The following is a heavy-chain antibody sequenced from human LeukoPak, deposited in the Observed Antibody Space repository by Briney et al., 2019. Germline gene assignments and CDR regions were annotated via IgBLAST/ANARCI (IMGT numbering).Heavy chain of an antibody. CDR2: IVVGSGNT. CDR3: AAGRGESSVFSYVSVLP. J-gene: IGHJ5*02. D-gene: IGHD3-22*01. Sequence: SVKVSCKASGFTFTSSAVQWVRQARGQRLEWIGWIVVGSGNTNYAQKFQERVTITRDMSTSTAYMELSSLRSEDTAVYYCAAGRGESSVFSYVSVLPGGQGTRVPVSS. CDR1: GFTFTSSA. V-gene: IGHV1-58*01.